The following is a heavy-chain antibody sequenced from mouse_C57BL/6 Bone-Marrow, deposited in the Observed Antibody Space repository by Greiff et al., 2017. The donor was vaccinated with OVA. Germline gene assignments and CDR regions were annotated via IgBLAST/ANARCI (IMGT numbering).Heavy chain of an antibody. CDR3: AKLGREEGFAY. V-gene: IGHV1-81*01. CDR1: GYTFTSYG. CDR2: IYPRSGNT. D-gene: IGHD4-1*01. J-gene: IGHJ3*01. Sequence: VQLQQSGAELARPGASVKLSCKASGYTFTSYGISWVKQRTGQGLEWIGEIYPRSGNTYYNEKFKGKATLTADKSSSTAYMELRSLTSEDSAVYFCAKLGREEGFAYWGQGTLVTVSA.